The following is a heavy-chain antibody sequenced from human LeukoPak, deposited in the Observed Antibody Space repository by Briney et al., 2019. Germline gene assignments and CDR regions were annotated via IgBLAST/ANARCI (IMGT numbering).Heavy chain of an antibody. CDR3: ARGGAARLHFQN. D-gene: IGHD6-6*01. CDR1: GGSISTYC. Sequence: SETLSLTCTVSGGSISTYCWNWIRQSPGKGLEWIGYIYHSGSTNHNPSLQSRVTISVDTSKNQFSLNLNSVTAADTAVYYCARGGAARLHFQNWGQGTLVTVSS. V-gene: IGHV4-59*01. CDR2: IYHSGST. J-gene: IGHJ1*01.